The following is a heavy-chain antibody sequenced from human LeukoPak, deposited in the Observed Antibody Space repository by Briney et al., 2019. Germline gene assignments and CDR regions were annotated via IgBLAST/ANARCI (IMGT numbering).Heavy chain of an antibody. D-gene: IGHD6-19*01. V-gene: IGHV4-59*08. J-gene: IGHJ6*03. CDR3: AIHIAKGGGWYDTTYYYYYMDV. Sequence: PSETLSLTCTVSGGSISSYYWSWIRQPPGKGLEWIGYIYYSGSTNYNPSLKSRVTISVDTSKNQFSLKLSSVTAADTAVYYCAIHIAKGGGWYDTTYYYYYMDVWGKGTTVTVSS. CDR2: IYYSGST. CDR1: GGSISSYY.